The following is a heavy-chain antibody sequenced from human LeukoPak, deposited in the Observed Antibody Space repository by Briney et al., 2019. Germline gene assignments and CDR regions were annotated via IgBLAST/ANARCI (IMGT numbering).Heavy chain of an antibody. D-gene: IGHD2-15*01. Sequence: PGGSLRLSCSASGFTFSSYAMHWVRQAPGKGLEYVSAIIVMGGSTYYADSVKGRFTISRDNSKNTLYLQMSSLRAEDTAVYYCVKDMRGCSGGSCYGTFDYWGQGTLVTVSS. CDR1: GFTFSSYA. J-gene: IGHJ4*02. V-gene: IGHV3-64D*09. CDR3: VKDMRGCSGGSCYGTFDY. CDR2: IIVMGGST.